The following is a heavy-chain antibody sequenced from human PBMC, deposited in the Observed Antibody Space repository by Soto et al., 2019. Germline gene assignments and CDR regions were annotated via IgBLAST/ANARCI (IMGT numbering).Heavy chain of an antibody. CDR3: ARDAQYYDILTGYYRGNWFDP. V-gene: IGHV4-31*03. D-gene: IGHD3-9*01. Sequence: SETLSLTCTVSGGSISSGGYYWSWIRQHPGKGLEWIGYIYYSGSTYYNPSLKSRVTISVDTSKNQFSLKLSSVTAADTAVYYCARDAQYYDILTGYYRGNWFDPWGQGTLVTSPQ. J-gene: IGHJ5*02. CDR2: IYYSGST. CDR1: GGSISSGGYY.